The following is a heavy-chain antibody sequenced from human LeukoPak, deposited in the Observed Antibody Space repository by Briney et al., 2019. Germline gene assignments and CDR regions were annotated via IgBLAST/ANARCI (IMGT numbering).Heavy chain of an antibody. Sequence: PGGSLRLSCAASGFTFSSYWMHWVRQAPGKGLVWVSLINSDGSSTSYADSVKGRFTISRDNAKNTLYLQMNSLRAEDTALYYCASRWWYFDLWGRGTLVTVSS. V-gene: IGHV3-74*01. CDR2: INSDGSST. CDR1: GFTFSSYW. J-gene: IGHJ2*01. D-gene: IGHD6-13*01. CDR3: ASRWWYFDL.